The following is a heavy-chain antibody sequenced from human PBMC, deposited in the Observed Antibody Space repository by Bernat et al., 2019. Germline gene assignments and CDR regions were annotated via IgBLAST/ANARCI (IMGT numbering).Heavy chain of an antibody. CDR1: GFTFSSYG. CDR2: IWYDGSNK. Sequence: QVQLVESGGGVVQPGRSLRLSCAASGFTFSSYGMHWVRQAPGKGLEWVAVIWYDGSNKCYADSVKGRFTISRDNSKNTLYLQMNSLRAEDTAVYYCARVVYSNSNYFDYWGQGTLVTVSS. CDR3: ARVVYSNSNYFDY. D-gene: IGHD4-11*01. J-gene: IGHJ4*02. V-gene: IGHV3-33*01.